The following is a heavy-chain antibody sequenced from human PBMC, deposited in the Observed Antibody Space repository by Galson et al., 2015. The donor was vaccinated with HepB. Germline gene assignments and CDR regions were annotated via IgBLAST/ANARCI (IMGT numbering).Heavy chain of an antibody. CDR3: ARGDFDWLPVFDY. CDR2: IYYSGST. CDR1: GGSISSYY. D-gene: IGHD3-9*01. V-gene: IGHV4-59*01. J-gene: IGHJ4*02. Sequence: ETLSLTCTVSGGSISSYYWSWIRQPPGKGLEWIGYIYYSGSTNYNPSLKSRVTISVDTSKNQFSLKLSSVIAADTAVYYCARGDFDWLPVFDYWGQGTLVTVSS.